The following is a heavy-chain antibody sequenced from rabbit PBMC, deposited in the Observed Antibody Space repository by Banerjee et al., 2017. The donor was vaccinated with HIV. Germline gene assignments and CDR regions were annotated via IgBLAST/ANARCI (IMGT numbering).Heavy chain of an antibody. CDR3: ARDVVAGDGYAL. Sequence: QEQLEESGGGLVKPEGSLTLTCKASGFDLSSYYFVCWVRQAPGKGLEWIGCIYTGSGNTYYASWAKGRFTISKTSSTTVTLQMTSLTAADTATYFCARDVVAGDGYALWGPGTLVTVS. J-gene: IGHJ6*01. CDR1: GFDLSSYYF. D-gene: IGHD6-1*01. V-gene: IGHV1S45*01. CDR2: IYTGSGNT.